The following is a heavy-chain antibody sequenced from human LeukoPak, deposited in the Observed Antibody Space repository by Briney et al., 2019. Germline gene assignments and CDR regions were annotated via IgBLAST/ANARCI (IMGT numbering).Heavy chain of an antibody. CDR2: ISYDGSNK. V-gene: IGHV3-30-3*01. Sequence: GGSLRLSCAASGFTFSSYAMHWVRQAPGKGLEWVAVISYDGSNKYYADSVEGRFTISRDNSKNTLYLQMNSLRAEDTAVYYCARNYYDSSGYYDYWGQGTLVTVSS. CDR3: ARNYYDSSGYYDY. D-gene: IGHD3-22*01. J-gene: IGHJ4*02. CDR1: GFTFSSYA.